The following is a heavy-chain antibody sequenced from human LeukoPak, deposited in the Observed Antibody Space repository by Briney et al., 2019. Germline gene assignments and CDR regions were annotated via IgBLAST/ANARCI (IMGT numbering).Heavy chain of an antibody. J-gene: IGHJ4*02. D-gene: IGHD6-19*01. CDR2: INHSGST. CDR1: GGSFSGHY. V-gene: IGHV4-34*01. Sequence: SETLSLTCAVYGGSFSGHYWSWIRQPPGKGLEWIGEINHSGSTNYNPSLKSRVTISVDTSKNQFSLKLSSVSAARTALYYCARAGGGSRGWYRIDYWGQGTLVTVSS. CDR3: ARAGGGSRGWYRIDY.